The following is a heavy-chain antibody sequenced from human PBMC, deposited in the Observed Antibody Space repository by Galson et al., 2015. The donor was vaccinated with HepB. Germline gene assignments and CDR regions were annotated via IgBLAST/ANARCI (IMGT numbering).Heavy chain of an antibody. CDR2: ICTISSYN. CDR3: ARQWGGHCSSTSCYGYFDN. D-gene: IGHD2-2*01. Sequence: SLRLSCAASGFTFSSYTMNWVRQAPGKGLEWVSSICTISSYNHYADSVNGRFTTSRDSAKNSLYLQMNSLRAEDTAVYYCARQWGGHCSSTSCYGYFDNWGQGMLVAVSS. J-gene: IGHJ4*02. CDR1: GFTFSSYT. V-gene: IGHV3-21*01.